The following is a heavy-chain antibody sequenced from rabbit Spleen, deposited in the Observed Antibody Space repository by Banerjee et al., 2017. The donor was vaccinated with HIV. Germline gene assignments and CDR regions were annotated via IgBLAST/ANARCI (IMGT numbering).Heavy chain of an antibody. Sequence: QELVESGGGLVQPGGSLKLSCKASRFDFSTYSMSWVRQAPGKGLEWIGYIVPIFGVTYYANWVNVRFTISSHNAQNTLYLQLNSLTAADTATYFCVREAGYGGYGDANLWGPGTLVTVS. CDR2: IVPIFGVT. D-gene: IGHD6-1*01. CDR3: VREAGYGGYGDANL. J-gene: IGHJ4*01. CDR1: RFDFSTYS. V-gene: IGHV1S7*01.